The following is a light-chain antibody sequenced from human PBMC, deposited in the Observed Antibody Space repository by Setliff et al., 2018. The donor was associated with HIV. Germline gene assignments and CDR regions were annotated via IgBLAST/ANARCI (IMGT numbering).Light chain of an antibody. CDR1: ALSNEY. J-gene: IGLJ1*01. V-gene: IGLV3-25*03. Sequence: SYELTQPPSVSVSPGQTATITCSGDALSNEYAYWYQQKPGPAPVLVIYKDIERPSGIPERVSGSKSGTTVTLTISGVQAEDEADYYCQSADSSGSYVFGTGTKVTVL. CDR3: QSADSSGSYV. CDR2: KDI.